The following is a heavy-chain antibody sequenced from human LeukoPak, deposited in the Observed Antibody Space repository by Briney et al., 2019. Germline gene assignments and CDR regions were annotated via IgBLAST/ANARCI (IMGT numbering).Heavy chain of an antibody. CDR2: ISGTGGTT. Sequence: GGSLRLSCAASGFKFGSYAMTWVRQAPGKGLEWVAAISGTGGTTFYADVVQGRFTISRDNSKNTLYLQMNSLRAEDTAVYYCAKAPYSSGWVFDYWGQGTLVTVSS. D-gene: IGHD6-19*01. CDR3: AKAPYSSGWVFDY. V-gene: IGHV3-23*01. J-gene: IGHJ4*02. CDR1: GFKFGSYA.